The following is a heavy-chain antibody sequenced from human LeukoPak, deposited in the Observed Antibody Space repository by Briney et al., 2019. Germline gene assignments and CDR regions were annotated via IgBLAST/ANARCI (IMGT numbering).Heavy chain of an antibody. CDR2: IYYSGST. D-gene: IGHD5-18*01. CDR3: TTWIQLTRSFDY. J-gene: IGHJ4*02. Sequence: SETLSLTCTVSGGSISSYYWSWIHQPPGKGLEWTGSIYYSGSTYYNPSLKSRVTISVDTSKNQFSLKLSSVTAADTAVYYCTTWIQLTRSFDYWGQGTLVTVSS. CDR1: GGSISSYY. V-gene: IGHV4-59*05.